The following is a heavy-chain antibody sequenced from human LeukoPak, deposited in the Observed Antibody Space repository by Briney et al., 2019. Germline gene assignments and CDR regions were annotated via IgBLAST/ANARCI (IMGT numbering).Heavy chain of an antibody. CDR2: LNAYNGKT. V-gene: IGHV1-18*01. CDR3: ARDIVVVPAAIGPDYSSTPADY. CDR1: GYTFTSYG. J-gene: IGHJ4*02. D-gene: IGHD2-2*02. Sequence: ASVTVSCKASGYTFTSYGISWVRPAPRQGLEGMGWLNAYNGKTNHAQKLQGRVTMTTDTSTSTAYMELRSLRSDDTAVYYCARDIVVVPAAIGPDYSSTPADYWGQGTLVTVSS.